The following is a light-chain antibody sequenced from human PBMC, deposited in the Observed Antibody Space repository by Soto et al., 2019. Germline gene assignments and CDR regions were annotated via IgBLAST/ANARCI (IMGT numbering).Light chain of an antibody. CDR2: EAA. J-gene: IGKJ2*03. CDR1: QSVGNY. Sequence: EIVLTQSPATLSLSPGERATLSCRASQSVGNYLAWYQQKPGQAPRLLIYEAANRATGIPARFSGSGSGTDFTLTISSLEPEDFAVYYCQQRSSWPPFSFGQGTKLEIK. V-gene: IGKV3-11*01. CDR3: QQRSSWPPFS.